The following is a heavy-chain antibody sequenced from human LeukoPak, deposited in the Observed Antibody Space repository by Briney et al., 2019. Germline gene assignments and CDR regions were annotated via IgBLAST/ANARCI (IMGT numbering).Heavy chain of an antibody. CDR1: GFTFSSYW. J-gene: IGHJ4*02. CDR3: ASEDIVATSPDY. Sequence: GGSLSLSCAASGFTFSSYWMSWVRQAPGTGLEWVANIKQDGSEKYYVDSVKGRFTISRDNAKNSLYLQMNSLRDEDTAVYYCASEDIVATSPDYWGQGTLVTVSS. D-gene: IGHD5-12*01. V-gene: IGHV3-7*01. CDR2: IKQDGSEK.